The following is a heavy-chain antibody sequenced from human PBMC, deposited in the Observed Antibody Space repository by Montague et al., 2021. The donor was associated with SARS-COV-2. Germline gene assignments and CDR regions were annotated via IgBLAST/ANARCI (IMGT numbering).Heavy chain of an antibody. CDR1: GGSISSGGYY. CDR3: ARSESPSYSSSPFDY. J-gene: IGHJ4*02. D-gene: IGHD6-13*01. Sequence: TLSLTCIVSGGSISSGGYYWSWIRQHPGKGLEWIRYIYYSGSTYYNPSLKSRLSISLDTSKNHFSLRLSSVTAADTAVYYCARSESPSYSSSPFDYWGQGTLVTVSS. CDR2: IYYSGST. V-gene: IGHV4-31*03.